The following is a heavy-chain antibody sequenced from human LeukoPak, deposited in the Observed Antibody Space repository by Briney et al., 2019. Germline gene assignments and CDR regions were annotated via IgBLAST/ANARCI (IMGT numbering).Heavy chain of an antibody. V-gene: IGHV3-48*01. Sequence: GGSLRLSCAASGFTFSSYSMNWVRQAPGKGLEWVSYISSSSSTIYYADSVKGRFTISRDNAKNSLYLQMNSLRAEDTAVYYCARGIGTKTKGVVDYWGQGTLVTVSS. CDR2: ISSSSSTI. CDR1: GFTFSSYS. CDR3: ARGIGTKTKGVVDY. J-gene: IGHJ4*02. D-gene: IGHD1/OR15-1a*01.